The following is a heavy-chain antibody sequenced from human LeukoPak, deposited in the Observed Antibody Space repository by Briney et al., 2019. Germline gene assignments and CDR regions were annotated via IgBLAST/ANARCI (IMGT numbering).Heavy chain of an antibody. CDR3: TSGEYTQGSDV. CDR2: VDISGST. Sequence: SETLSLTCTVSDGSISSAYRWTWIRQSAGKGLEWIGRVDISGSTKYNPSLKSRVTISFDTSKNQFSLRLTSVTAADTAVYYCTSGEYTQGSDVWGQGTMVTVTS. D-gene: IGHD4-17*01. V-gene: IGHV4-61*02. CDR1: DGSISSAYR. J-gene: IGHJ3*01.